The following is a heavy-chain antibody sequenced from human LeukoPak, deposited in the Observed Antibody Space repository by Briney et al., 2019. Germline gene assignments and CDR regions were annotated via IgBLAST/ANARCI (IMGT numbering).Heavy chain of an antibody. D-gene: IGHD3-22*01. J-gene: IGHJ4*02. Sequence: SETLSLTCAVYGGSFSGYYWSWIRQPPGKGLEWIGEINHSGSTYYNPSLQSRVTISVDTSKNRFSLKLSSVTAADTAVYYCARENIYYYDSSGYYDYWGQGILVTVSS. CDR3: ARENIYYYDSSGYYDY. V-gene: IGHV4-34*01. CDR1: GGSFSGYY. CDR2: INHSGST.